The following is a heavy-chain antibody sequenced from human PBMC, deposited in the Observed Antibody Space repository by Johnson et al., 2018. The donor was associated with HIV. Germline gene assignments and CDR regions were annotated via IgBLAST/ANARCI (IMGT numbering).Heavy chain of an antibody. CDR3: ARRADAFDI. Sequence: GSVKGRFTISRENAKNSLYLQMNSLRAGDTAVYYCARRADAFDIWGQGTMVTVSS. V-gene: IGHV3-13*01. J-gene: IGHJ3*02.